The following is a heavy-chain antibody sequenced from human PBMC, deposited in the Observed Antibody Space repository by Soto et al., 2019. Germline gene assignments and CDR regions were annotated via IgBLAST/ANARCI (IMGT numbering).Heavy chain of an antibody. CDR1: GGTFSSYT. CDR2: IIPILGIA. J-gene: IGHJ4*02. CDR3: ARAQCCSSTSCPLAY. Sequence: SVKVSCKASGGTFSSYTISWVRQAPGQGLEWMGRIIPILGIANYAQKFQGRVTITADKSTSTAYMELSSLRSEDTAVYYCARAQCCSSTSCPLAYWGQGTLVTVSS. V-gene: IGHV1-69*02. D-gene: IGHD2-2*01.